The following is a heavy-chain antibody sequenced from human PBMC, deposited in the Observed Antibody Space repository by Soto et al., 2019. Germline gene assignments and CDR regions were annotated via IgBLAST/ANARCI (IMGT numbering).Heavy chain of an antibody. D-gene: IGHD5-18*01. Sequence: EVQLLESGGGLVQPGGSLRLSCAASGFTFSSYAMSWVRQAPGKGLEWVSAISGSGGSTYYADSVKGRFTISRDTSKTTLYLQMNSLRAEDTAVYYCEKDGVGYSYSLYYYYGMDVWGQGTTVTVSS. V-gene: IGHV3-23*01. CDR1: GFTFSSYA. CDR2: ISGSGGST. J-gene: IGHJ6*02. CDR3: EKDGVGYSYSLYYYYGMDV.